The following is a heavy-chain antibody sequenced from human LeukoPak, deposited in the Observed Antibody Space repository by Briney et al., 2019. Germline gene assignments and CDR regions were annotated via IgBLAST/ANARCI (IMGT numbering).Heavy chain of an antibody. J-gene: IGHJ4*02. D-gene: IGHD6-13*01. Sequence: SETLSLTCTVSGGSISNYYWSWIRQPPGKGLEWIGYIYYSGSTNYNPSLKSRVTISVDTSKNQFSLKLSSVTAADTAVYYCARLEARIAAATVHYWGQGTLVTVSS. V-gene: IGHV4-59*08. CDR1: GGSISNYY. CDR2: IYYSGST. CDR3: ARLEARIAAATVHY.